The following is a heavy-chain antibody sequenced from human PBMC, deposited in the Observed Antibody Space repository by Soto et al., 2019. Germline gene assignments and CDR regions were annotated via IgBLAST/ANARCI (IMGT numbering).Heavy chain of an antibody. CDR2: VYYSGST. J-gene: IGHJ4*02. Sequence: KPSETLSLTCPISGGSITNYYWSWMRDPPGKGLEWIGYVYYSGSTKYNPSLESRVTISADTSKNQFSLRVTSVTAADTAVYYCGKYRRSDADGCTLDFWGQGILVTVSS. CDR3: GKYRRSDADGCTLDF. CDR1: GGSITNYY. V-gene: IGHV4-59*01. D-gene: IGHD1-1*01.